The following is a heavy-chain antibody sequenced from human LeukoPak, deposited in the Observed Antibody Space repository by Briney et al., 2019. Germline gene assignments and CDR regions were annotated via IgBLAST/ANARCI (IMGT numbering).Heavy chain of an antibody. J-gene: IGHJ4*02. D-gene: IGHD2-15*01. CDR3: ARDLAGPKGGY. V-gene: IGHV4-59*12. Sequence: SETLSLTCTVSGGSISSYYWSWIRQPPGKGLEWIGEIYHSGSTNYNPSLKSRVTISVDKSKNQFSLKLSSVTAADTAVYYCARDLAGPKGGYWGQGTLVTVSS. CDR1: GGSISSYY. CDR2: IYHSGST.